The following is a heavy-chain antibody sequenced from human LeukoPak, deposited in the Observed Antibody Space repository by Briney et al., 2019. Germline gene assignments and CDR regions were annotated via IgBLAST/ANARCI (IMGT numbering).Heavy chain of an antibody. J-gene: IGHJ4*02. V-gene: IGHV4-59*08. CDR1: GGSISTYY. CDR3: ARGTWSAGMNMRGYYFDY. CDR2: IYYTGYT. Sequence: SETLSLTCTVSGGSISTYYWTWIRQPPGKGLEWIGCIYYTGYTGYNPSLESRVTISLDTSNNQFSLRLSSVTAADTAVYYCARGTWSAGMNMRGYYFDYWGQGTLVTVSS. D-gene: IGHD6-19*01.